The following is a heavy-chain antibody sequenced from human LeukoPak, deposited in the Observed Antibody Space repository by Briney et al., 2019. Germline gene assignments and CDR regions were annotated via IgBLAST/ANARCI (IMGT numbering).Heavy chain of an antibody. CDR1: GFTFSSYS. J-gene: IGHJ4*02. CDR2: ISSSSSYI. V-gene: IGHV3-21*01. Sequence: PGGSLRLSCAASGFTFSSYSMNWVRQAPGKGLEWVSSISSSSSYIYYADSVKGRFTISRDNAKNSLYLQMNSLRAEDTAVYYCARDPDSSGYLFDYWGQGTLVTVSS. D-gene: IGHD3-22*01. CDR3: ARDPDSSGYLFDY.